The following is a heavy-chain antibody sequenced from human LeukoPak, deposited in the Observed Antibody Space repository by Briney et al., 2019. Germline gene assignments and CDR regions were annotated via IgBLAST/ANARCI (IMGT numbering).Heavy chain of an antibody. Sequence: SETLSLTCAVSGYSISSGYYWGWIRQPPGKGLEWIGNIYHSGNTHYNPSLKSRVTISVDTSKNQISLSLISMTAADTAVYYCASHNSGWYNYYMDVWGAGTTVTVSS. V-gene: IGHV4-38-2*01. J-gene: IGHJ6*03. D-gene: IGHD6-19*01. CDR1: GYSISSGYY. CDR2: IYHSGNT. CDR3: ASHNSGWYNYYMDV.